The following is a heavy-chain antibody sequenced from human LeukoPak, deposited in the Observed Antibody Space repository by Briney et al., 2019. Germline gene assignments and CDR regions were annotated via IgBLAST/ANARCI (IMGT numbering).Heavy chain of an antibody. Sequence: GASVKVSCKASGYDFISYGFPWVRQAPGRGLEWMGWISAYNGNTNYAPSLQARVSMTTDASASTVSIEVRSLTPDDTAAYYCAEGAKSGLHYWGQGTLVTVSS. CDR2: ISAYNGNT. J-gene: IGHJ4*02. CDR3: AEGAKSGLHY. CDR1: GYDFISYG. V-gene: IGHV1-18*01. D-gene: IGHD6-25*01.